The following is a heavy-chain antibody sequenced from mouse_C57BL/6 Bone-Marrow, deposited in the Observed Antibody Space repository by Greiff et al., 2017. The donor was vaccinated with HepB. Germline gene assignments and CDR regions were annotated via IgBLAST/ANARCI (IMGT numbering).Heavy chain of an antibody. D-gene: IGHD1-1*01. J-gene: IGHJ3*01. CDR1: GFTFNTYA. Sequence: EVQGVESGGGLVQPKGSLKLSCAASGFTFNTYAMHWVRQAPGTGLEWVARIRSKSSNYATYYVDSVKDRFTISRDDSQSMLYLQMNNLKTEDTAMYYCVREIYYYGGWFSWFAYWGQGTLVTVSA. V-gene: IGHV10-3*01. CDR2: IRSKSSNYAT. CDR3: VREIYYYGGWFSWFAY.